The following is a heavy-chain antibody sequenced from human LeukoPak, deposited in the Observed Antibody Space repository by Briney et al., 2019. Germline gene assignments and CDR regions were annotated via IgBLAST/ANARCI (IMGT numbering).Heavy chain of an antibody. J-gene: IGHJ4*02. CDR1: GFTFSSYS. V-gene: IGHV3-21*01. Sequence: GGSLRLSCAASGFTFSSYSMNWVRQAPGKGLEWVSSISSSSSYIYYADSVKGRFTISRDNAKNSLYLQMNSLRAEDTAVYYCARVPDYGGNFVSFNYWGQGTLVTVSS. CDR2: ISSSSSYI. D-gene: IGHD4-23*01. CDR3: ARVPDYGGNFVSFNY.